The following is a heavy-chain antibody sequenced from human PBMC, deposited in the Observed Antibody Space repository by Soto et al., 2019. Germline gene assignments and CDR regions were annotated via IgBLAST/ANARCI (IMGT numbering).Heavy chain of an antibody. J-gene: IGHJ6*02. D-gene: IGHD3-3*01. CDR2: IKEDGREE. CDR1: GVSFSSYW. V-gene: IGHV3-7*01. Sequence: PGGSMGLSGAASGVSFSSYWMSWVGKDQGKGLGGVGNIKEDGREEYYVDSVTGRFTISRDNATNSLYLQMNSLRAEDTAVYYCARDRRFLAWLAPSYYYYGMDVWGQGTTVTVSS. CDR3: ARDRRFLAWLAPSYYYYGMDV.